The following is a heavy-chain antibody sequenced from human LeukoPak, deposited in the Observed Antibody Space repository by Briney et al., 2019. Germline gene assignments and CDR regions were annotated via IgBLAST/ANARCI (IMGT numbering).Heavy chain of an antibody. Sequence: GESLKISCKGSGYSFTSYWIGWVRQMPGKGLEWMGIIYPGDSDTRYSPSFQGQVTISVDKSISTAYLQWSSLKASYTARYYCARLHYYGSGSYVPAYYYYYMDVWGKGTTVTVSS. D-gene: IGHD3-10*01. CDR2: IYPGDSDT. CDR3: ARLHYYGSGSYVPAYYYYYMDV. CDR1: GYSFTSYW. V-gene: IGHV5-51*01. J-gene: IGHJ6*03.